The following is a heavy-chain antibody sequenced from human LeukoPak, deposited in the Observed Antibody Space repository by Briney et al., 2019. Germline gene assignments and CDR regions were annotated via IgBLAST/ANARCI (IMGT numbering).Heavy chain of an antibody. J-gene: IGHJ6*04. V-gene: IGHV4-39*01. Sequence: NPSETLSLTCTVSGGSISSSNYYWGWLRQPPGKGLEWIGSIYYSGSTYYSPSLKSRVTISVDTSKTQFSLKLTSVTAADTAVYYCARPYSSSSPGMVDVWGKGTTVTVSS. D-gene: IGHD6-13*01. CDR1: GGSISSSNYY. CDR3: ARPYSSSSPGMVDV. CDR2: IYYSGST.